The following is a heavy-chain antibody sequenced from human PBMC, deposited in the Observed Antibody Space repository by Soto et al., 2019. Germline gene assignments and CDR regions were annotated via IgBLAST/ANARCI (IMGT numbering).Heavy chain of an antibody. CDR1: GYSFTSYW. CDR3: ARLGATMVRAVIIFQNWFDP. V-gene: IGHV5-51*01. CDR2: IYPGDSNT. Sequence: HGESLKISCKGSGYSFTSYWIGWVRQMPGKGLEWVGIIYPGDSNTRYSPSFQGQVTISADKSISTAYLQWSSLKASDTAMYYCARLGATMVRAVIIFQNWFDPWGQGTLVTVSS. J-gene: IGHJ5*02. D-gene: IGHD3-10*01.